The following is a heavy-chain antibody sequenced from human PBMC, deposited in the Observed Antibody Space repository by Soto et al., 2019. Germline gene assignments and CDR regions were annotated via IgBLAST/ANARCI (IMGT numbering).Heavy chain of an antibody. CDR1: GGSISSSSYY. Sequence: KTSETLSLTCTVSGGSISSSSYYWGWIRQPPGKGLEWIGSIYYSGSTYYNPSLKSRVTISVDTSKNQFSLKLSSVTAADTAVYYCASRGPLARFLEWFSFDYWGQGTLVTVSS. CDR2: IYYSGST. D-gene: IGHD3-3*01. J-gene: IGHJ4*02. V-gene: IGHV4-39*01. CDR3: ASRGPLARFLEWFSFDY.